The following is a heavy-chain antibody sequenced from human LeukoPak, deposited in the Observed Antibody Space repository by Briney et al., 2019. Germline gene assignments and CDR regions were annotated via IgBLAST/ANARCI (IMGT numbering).Heavy chain of an antibody. J-gene: IGHJ4*02. CDR1: GGSISGYY. CDR2: ISYSGST. D-gene: IGHD3-10*01. V-gene: IGHV4-59*01. CDR3: ARDGRVGSLFAY. Sequence: SETLSLTCTVSGGSISGYYWSWIRQPPGQGMEWVGYISYSGSTNYNPSLKSRVTISVDTSKNQFSLKLSSVTAADTAIYYCARDGRVGSLFAYWGQGTLVTVPS.